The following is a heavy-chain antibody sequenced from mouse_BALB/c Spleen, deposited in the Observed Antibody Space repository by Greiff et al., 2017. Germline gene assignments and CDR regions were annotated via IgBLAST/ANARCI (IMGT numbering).Heavy chain of an antibody. CDR1: GYTFTSYW. V-gene: IGHV1-5*01. Sequence: VQLQQPGAELVRPGASVKLSCKASGYTFTSYWMHWVKQRPGQGLEWIGAIYPGNSDTSYNQKFKGKAKLTAVTSASTAYMELSSLTNEDSAVYYCTREPYYYGSRDYFDYWGQGTTRTVSS. CDR3: TREPYYYGSRDYFDY. J-gene: IGHJ2*01. CDR2: IYPGNSDT. D-gene: IGHD1-1*01.